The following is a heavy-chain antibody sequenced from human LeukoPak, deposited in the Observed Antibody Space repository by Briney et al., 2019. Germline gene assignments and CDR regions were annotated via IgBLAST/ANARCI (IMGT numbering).Heavy chain of an antibody. CDR2: INSDGSST. V-gene: IGHV3-74*01. J-gene: IGHJ4*02. D-gene: IGHD3-10*01. Sequence: GGSLRLSCAASGFTFSSYWMHWVRQAPGKGLVWVSRINSDGSSTTYADSVKGRFTISRDNAKNTLYLQMNSLRAEDTAVYYCARGVDGTGGWFDYWGQGTLVTAS. CDR1: GFTFSSYW. CDR3: ARGVDGTGGWFDY.